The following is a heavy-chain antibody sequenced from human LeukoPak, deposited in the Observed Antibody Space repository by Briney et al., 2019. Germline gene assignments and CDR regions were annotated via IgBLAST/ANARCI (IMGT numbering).Heavy chain of an antibody. Sequence: SETLSLTCTVSGGSISSYYWSWIRQPAGKGLEWIGRIYTSGSTNYNPSLKSRVTMSEDTSKNQFSLKLSSVTAADTAVYYCARGTNYYDSSGYHRNAFDIWGQGTMVTVSS. J-gene: IGHJ3*02. CDR2: IYTSGST. D-gene: IGHD3-22*01. V-gene: IGHV4-4*07. CDR3: ARGTNYYDSSGYHRNAFDI. CDR1: GGSISSYY.